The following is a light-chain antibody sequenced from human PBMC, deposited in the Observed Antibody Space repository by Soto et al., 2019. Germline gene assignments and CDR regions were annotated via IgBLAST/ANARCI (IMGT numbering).Light chain of an antibody. J-gene: IGKJ2*01. CDR2: GAS. V-gene: IGKV3-20*01. CDR1: QSISSSY. CDR3: EQYGSSSYT. Sequence: EIVLTQSPGTLPLSPGERATLSCRASQSISSSYLAWYQQRPGQAPRLLIYGASSRATGIPDRFSGSGSGTDFSLTISRLEPEDVAVYYCEQYGSSSYTFGQGTKLEIK.